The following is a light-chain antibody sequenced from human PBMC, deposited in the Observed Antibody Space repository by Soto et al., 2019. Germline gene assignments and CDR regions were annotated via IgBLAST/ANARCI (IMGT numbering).Light chain of an antibody. CDR3: QQRSNLPPMYT. CDR2: DAS. CDR1: QNVDSSN. J-gene: IGKJ5*01. V-gene: IGKV3-11*01. Sequence: EVVLTQSPGTLSLSPGQRATLSCRASQNVDSSNLAWFQQRSGQAPRHLIYDASNRATGIPARFSGSGSGTDFTLTISSLEPEDFAVYYCQQRSNLPPMYTFGQGTRLEIK.